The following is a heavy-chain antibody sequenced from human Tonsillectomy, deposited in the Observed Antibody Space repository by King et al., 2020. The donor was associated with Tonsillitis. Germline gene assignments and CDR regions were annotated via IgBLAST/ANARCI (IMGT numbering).Heavy chain of an antibody. CDR3: ARGPNGGNLLFHV. V-gene: IGHV4-59*01. J-gene: IGHJ3*01. D-gene: IGHD4-23*01. Sequence: VQLQESGPGLVKPSETLSLTCTVSGGSISSYHWSWIRQPPGKGLEWIGYIFDNGNTNYNPSLKSRVTMSVDTSKNQFSLRLRSVTAADTAGYYCARGPNGGNLLFHVWGQGTMVTVSS. CDR2: IFDNGNT. CDR1: GGSISSYH.